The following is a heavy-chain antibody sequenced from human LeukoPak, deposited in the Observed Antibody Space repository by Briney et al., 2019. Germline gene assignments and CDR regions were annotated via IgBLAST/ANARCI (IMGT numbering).Heavy chain of an antibody. Sequence: GSSVKVSCKASGGTFSSYAISWVRQAPGQGLEWMGRINPNSGDTNFAQKFQGRVTMTRDTSISTAYMDLSGLRPDGTAVYYCAREGSGYTYGRGSYFDYWGHGILVTVSS. D-gene: IGHD5-18*01. J-gene: IGHJ4*01. CDR3: AREGSGYTYGRGSYFDY. V-gene: IGHV1-2*06. CDR2: INPNSGDT. CDR1: GGTFSSYA.